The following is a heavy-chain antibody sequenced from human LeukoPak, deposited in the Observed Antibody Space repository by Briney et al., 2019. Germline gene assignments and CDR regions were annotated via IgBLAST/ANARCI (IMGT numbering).Heavy chain of an antibody. CDR1: GYTFTSYY. CDR3: AGEPMGIAVAGSGYFDY. D-gene: IGHD6-19*01. Sequence: ASVKVSCKASGYTFTSYYMHWVRQAPGQGLEWMGIINPSGGSTSYAQKFQGRVTMTRDTSTSTVYMELSSLRSEDTAVYYCAGEPMGIAVAGSGYFDYWGQGTLVTVSS. V-gene: IGHV1-46*01. J-gene: IGHJ4*02. CDR2: INPSGGST.